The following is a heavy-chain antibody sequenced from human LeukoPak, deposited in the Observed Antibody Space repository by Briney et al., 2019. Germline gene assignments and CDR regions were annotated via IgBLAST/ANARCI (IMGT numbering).Heavy chain of an antibody. V-gene: IGHV4-59*01. J-gene: IGHJ4*02. CDR2: MHYSGST. Sequence: SETLSLTCTVSGGSISNYYWSWIRQPPGKGLEWIGYMHYSGSTNYNPSLKSRVTMSADTSKNQFSLKLNSVTTADTAVYYCASSLFGGSYSLANWGQGTLVTVSS. CDR3: ASSLFGGSYSLAN. CDR1: GGSISNYY. D-gene: IGHD1-26*01.